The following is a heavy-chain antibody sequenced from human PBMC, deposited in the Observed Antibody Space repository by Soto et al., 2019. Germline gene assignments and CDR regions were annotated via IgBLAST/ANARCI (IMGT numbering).Heavy chain of an antibody. CDR2: INPGNVNSNI. J-gene: IGHJ4*02. V-gene: IGHV1-3*01. CDR1: GYSFLNYA. CDR3: ARVFGLYSSGWYAF. D-gene: IGHD6-19*01. Sequence: ASVKVSCKASGYSFLNYAIHWVRQAPGQGLEWMGWINPGNVNSNIRYAQKFQGRVTFTTDTSAKTVYIEMSSLTSEDTAVYYCARVFGLYSSGWYAFWGQGALVTAPQ.